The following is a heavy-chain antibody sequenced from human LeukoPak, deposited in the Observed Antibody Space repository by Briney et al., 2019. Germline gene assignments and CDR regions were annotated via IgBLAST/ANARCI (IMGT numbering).Heavy chain of an antibody. CDR1: GYTFTGYC. D-gene: IGHD3-10*01. J-gene: IGHJ4*02. Sequence: ASVKVSCKASGYTFTGYCMHWVRQAPGQGLEWMGWINPNSGGTNYAQKFQGRVTMTRDTSISTAYMELSRLRSDDTAVYYCARDGKTMVRGTPSYYFDYWGQGTLVTVSS. V-gene: IGHV1-2*02. CDR3: ARDGKTMVRGTPSYYFDY. CDR2: INPNSGGT.